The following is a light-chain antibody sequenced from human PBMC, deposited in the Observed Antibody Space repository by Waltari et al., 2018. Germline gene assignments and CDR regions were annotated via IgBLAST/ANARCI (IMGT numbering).Light chain of an antibody. Sequence: DIMMTQSPDSLAVSVGERATINCKSSQSILFTSNNKNYLAWYQQRPGQPPKLLIYWASTRESGVPDRFSGSGSGTDFTLTISSLQTEDVAVYYCQQYYSTPYTFGQGTKLEI. V-gene: IGKV4-1*01. J-gene: IGKJ2*01. CDR1: QSILFTSNNKNY. CDR2: WAS. CDR3: QQYYSTPYT.